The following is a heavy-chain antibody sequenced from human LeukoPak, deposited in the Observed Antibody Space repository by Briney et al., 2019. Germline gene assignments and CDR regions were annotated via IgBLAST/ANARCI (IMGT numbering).Heavy chain of an antibody. Sequence: GGSLRLSCAASGFTLSSYGMHWVRQAPGKGLEWVAFIRNDGLNKYYVDSVKGRFTLSRDNSKNTLYLQMNSLRGEDTAVYSCARGETARRGAFDYWGQGTLVTVSS. D-gene: IGHD3-10*01. CDR1: GFTLSSYG. J-gene: IGHJ4*02. CDR3: ARGETARRGAFDY. CDR2: IRNDGLNK. V-gene: IGHV3-30*02.